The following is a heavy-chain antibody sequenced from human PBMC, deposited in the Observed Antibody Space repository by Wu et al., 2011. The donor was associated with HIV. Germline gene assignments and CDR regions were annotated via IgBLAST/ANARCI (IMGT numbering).Heavy chain of an antibody. J-gene: IGHJ4*02. D-gene: IGHD3-10*01. CDR3: ARGFPYHFDY. CDR1: GYTFTSYF. Sequence: QVQLVQSGTEVKKPGASVRVSCEASGYTFTSYFMHWVRQAPGQGLEWMGIINPSDGSTNYAQKFQGRVTMTRDTSTSTVYMELSSLRSEDTAVYYCARGFPYHFDYWGQGTLVTVSS. CDR2: INPSDGST. V-gene: IGHV1-46*01.